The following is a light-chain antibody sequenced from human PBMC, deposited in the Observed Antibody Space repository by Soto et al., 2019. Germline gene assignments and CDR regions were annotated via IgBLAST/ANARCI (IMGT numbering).Light chain of an antibody. J-gene: IGKJ1*01. CDR2: DAS. CDR3: QQYGSSGT. Sequence: EIVLTQSPATLSLSPGERAILSCRASQSVGTYLAWYQQKPGQAPRLLIYDASNRATGIPARFGGSGSGTDFTLTINRLEPEDFAVYYCQQYGSSGTFGQGTKVDI. V-gene: IGKV3-11*01. CDR1: QSVGTY.